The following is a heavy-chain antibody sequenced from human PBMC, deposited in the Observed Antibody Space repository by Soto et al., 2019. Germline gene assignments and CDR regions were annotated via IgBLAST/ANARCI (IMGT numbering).Heavy chain of an antibody. CDR3: VGAVTYEVAYYYYAMDV. CDR1: GFSFSTYL. D-gene: IGHD2-21*01. V-gene: IGHV3-7*01. CDR2: IKQGGNEK. Sequence: PGGSLRLSCAAPGFSFSTYLMSWVRQATGKGLEWVANIKQGGNEKFYVDSVKGRFTISRDNDKKSLYLQMDSLRVEDTAVYYXVGAVTYEVAYYYYAMDVWGEGATDAV. J-gene: IGHJ6*01.